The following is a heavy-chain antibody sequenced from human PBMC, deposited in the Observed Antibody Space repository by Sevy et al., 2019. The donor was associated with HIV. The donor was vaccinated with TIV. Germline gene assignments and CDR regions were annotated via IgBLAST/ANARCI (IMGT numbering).Heavy chain of an antibody. D-gene: IGHD2-15*01. CDR2: IKQDGSEK. CDR3: ARDTYCSGGSCFFPDYYYYGMDV. CDR1: GFTFSSYW. Sequence: GGSLRLSCAASGFTFSSYWMSWVRQAPGKGLEWVANIKQDGSEKYYVDSVKGRFTICRDNAKNSLYLQMNSLRAEDTAVYYCARDTYCSGGSCFFPDYYYYGMDVWGQGTTVTVSS. V-gene: IGHV3-7*01. J-gene: IGHJ6*02.